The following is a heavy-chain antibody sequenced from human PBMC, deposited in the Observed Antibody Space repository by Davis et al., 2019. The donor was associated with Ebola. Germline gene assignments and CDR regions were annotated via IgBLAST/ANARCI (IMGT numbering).Heavy chain of an antibody. Sequence: AASVKVSCKASGYTFTSYAMHWVRQAPGQRLEWMGWINAGNGNTKYSQKFQGRVTITADKSTSTAYMELSSLRSEDTAVYYCARDHGGSYYSRAFDIWGQGTMVTVSS. J-gene: IGHJ3*02. V-gene: IGHV1-3*01. D-gene: IGHD1-26*01. CDR3: ARDHGGSYYSRAFDI. CDR2: INAGNGNT. CDR1: GYTFTSYA.